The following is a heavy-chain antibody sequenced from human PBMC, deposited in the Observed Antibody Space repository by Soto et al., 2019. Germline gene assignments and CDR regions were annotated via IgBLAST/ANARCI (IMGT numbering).Heavy chain of an antibody. CDR1: GGSISSVGHY. J-gene: IGHJ6*02. D-gene: IGHD6-25*01. CDR2: IYYSGST. Sequence: TLSLTCTVSGGSISSVGHYWTWIRQQPGKGLEWIGYIYYSGSTDYNPSLKSRVTISVDRSKNQFSLNLSSVTAADTAIYYCARESGGYDSSTRYGLDVWGQGTAVTVSS. CDR3: ARESGGYDSSTRYGLDV. V-gene: IGHV4-31*03.